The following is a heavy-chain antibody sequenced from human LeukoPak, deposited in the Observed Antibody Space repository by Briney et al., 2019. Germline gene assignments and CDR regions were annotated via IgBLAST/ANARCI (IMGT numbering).Heavy chain of an antibody. V-gene: IGHV4-59*08. CDR3: ARLGYYDSSGYYDHP. CDR2: SYYSGST. CDR1: GGSISSYY. Sequence: SETLSLTCTVSGGSISSYYWSLIRQPPGKGLEWIGYSYYSGSTNYNPSLKSRVTISVDTSKNQFSLKLSSVTAADTAVYYCARLGYYDSSGYYDHPWGQGTLVTVSS. J-gene: IGHJ5*02. D-gene: IGHD3-22*01.